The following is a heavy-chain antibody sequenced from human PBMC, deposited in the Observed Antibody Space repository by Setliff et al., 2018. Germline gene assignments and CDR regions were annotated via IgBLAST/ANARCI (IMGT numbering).Heavy chain of an antibody. V-gene: IGHV4-34*01. D-gene: IGHD5-18*01. CDR1: GGSLRGSW. Sequence: SETLSLTCAVFGGSLRGSWWSWIRQPPGKGLEWIGEINDSGDTDYNPSLKSRVTISVDTSKNQFSLKLSSVTAADTAVYYCARDNVDTAMGLSYYYYYYMDVWGKRTTVTVSS. CDR3: ARDNVDTAMGLSYYYYYYMDV. J-gene: IGHJ6*03. CDR2: INDSGDT.